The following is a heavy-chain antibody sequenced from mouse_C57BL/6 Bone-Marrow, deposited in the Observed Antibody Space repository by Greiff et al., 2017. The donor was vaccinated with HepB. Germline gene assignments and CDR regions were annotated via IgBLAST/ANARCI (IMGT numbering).Heavy chain of an antibody. CDR2: INPSSGYT. V-gene: IGHV1-4*01. D-gene: IGHD1-1*01. Sequence: QVQLQQSGAELARPGASVKMSCKASGYTFTSYTMHWVKQRPGQGLEWIGYINPSSGYTKYNQKFKDKATLTADKSSSTAYMQLSSLTSEDSAVYYGARDHIYYGSSYRAWFAYWGQGPLVTVSA. CDR3: ARDHIYYGSSYRAWFAY. CDR1: GYTFTSYT. J-gene: IGHJ3*01.